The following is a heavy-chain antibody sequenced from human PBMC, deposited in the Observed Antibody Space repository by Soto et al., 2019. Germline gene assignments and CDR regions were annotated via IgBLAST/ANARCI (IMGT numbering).Heavy chain of an antibody. CDR2: LIPIFGTA. J-gene: IGHJ6*02. V-gene: IGHV1-69*12. Sequence: QVQLVQSGAEVKKPGSSVKVSCKASGGTFSSYAISWVRQAPGQGLEWMGGLIPIFGTADYAQKFQGRVTITADDFTSTAYMELSSLRSEDTAVYYCARHLGGNHYYYGMDVWGQGTTGTVSS. CDR3: ARHLGGNHYYYGMDV. CDR1: GGTFSSYA. D-gene: IGHD3-16*01.